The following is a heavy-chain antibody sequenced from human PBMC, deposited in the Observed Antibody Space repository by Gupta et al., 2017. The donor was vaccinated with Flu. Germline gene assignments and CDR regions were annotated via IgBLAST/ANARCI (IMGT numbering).Heavy chain of an antibody. CDR2: MSGNSNYI. CDR1: GFSFSSYT. D-gene: IGHD3-3*01. V-gene: IGHV3-21*06. J-gene: IGHJ4*02. Sequence: EVQLVESGGGLVKPGGSLRRSCAASGFSFSSYTMNWVRQAPGKGLEWVSSMSGNSNYIYYAGSVKGRFTISRDNAKNSLYLQMNSLRAEDTAVYYCASLDFWSGLDDWGQGTPVTVSS. CDR3: ASLDFWSGLDD.